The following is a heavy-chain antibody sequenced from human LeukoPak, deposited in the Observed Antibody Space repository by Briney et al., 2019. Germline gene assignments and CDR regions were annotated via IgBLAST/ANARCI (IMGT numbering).Heavy chain of an antibody. V-gene: IGHV3-66*01. CDR2: IYRHGGT. Sequence: GGSLRLSCAASGFTVSTNYVSWVRQAPGKGLGWVSVIYRHGGTAYADSVQGRFSISRDNSKNTVDLQMNSLRAEDTAVYYCAREGVVVVVAATPWYYYYMDVWGKGTTVTISS. J-gene: IGHJ6*03. CDR3: AREGVVVVVAATPWYYYYMDV. D-gene: IGHD2-15*01. CDR1: GFTVSTNY.